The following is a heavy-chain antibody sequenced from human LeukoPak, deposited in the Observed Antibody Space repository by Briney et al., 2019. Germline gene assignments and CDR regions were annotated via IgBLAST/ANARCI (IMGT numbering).Heavy chain of an antibody. Sequence: GGSLRLSCAASGFTVSSNYMSWVRQAPGKGLEWVANIKQDGSEKYYVDSVKGRFTISRDNAKNSLYLQMNSLRAEDTAVYYCARDRAVPSSWGQGTLVTVSS. J-gene: IGHJ5*02. V-gene: IGHV3-7*01. CDR1: GFTVSSNY. CDR3: ARDRAVPSS. D-gene: IGHD2-15*01. CDR2: IKQDGSEK.